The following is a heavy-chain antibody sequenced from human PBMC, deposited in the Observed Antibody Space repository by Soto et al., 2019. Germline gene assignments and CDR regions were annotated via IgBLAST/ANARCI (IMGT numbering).Heavy chain of an antibody. J-gene: IGHJ6*03. D-gene: IGHD6-6*01. Sequence: SETLSLTCAVYGGSFSGYYWSWIRQPPGKGLEWIGEINHSGSTNYNPSLKSRVNISVDTSKNQFSLKMSSVTAADTAVYYCARGRSSSSPVYYYYMDVWGKGTTVTVSS. CDR1: GGSFSGYY. V-gene: IGHV4-34*01. CDR2: INHSGST. CDR3: ARGRSSSSPVYYYYMDV.